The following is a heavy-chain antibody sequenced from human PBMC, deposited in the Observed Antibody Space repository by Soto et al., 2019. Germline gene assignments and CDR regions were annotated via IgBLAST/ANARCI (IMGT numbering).Heavy chain of an antibody. Sequence: GGSLRRSCAASGFTFRDYYMSWIRQAPGKGPEWFSYISSSGTNIYYAASVKGRLTISRDNAQNSLYLQMNSLRAEDSAVYYCARDMLWWSCALHAWGQEPLV. V-gene: IGHV3-11*01. CDR3: ARDMLWWSCALHA. D-gene: IGHD2-21*01. CDR2: ISSSGTNI. J-gene: IGHJ5*02. CDR1: GFTFRDYY.